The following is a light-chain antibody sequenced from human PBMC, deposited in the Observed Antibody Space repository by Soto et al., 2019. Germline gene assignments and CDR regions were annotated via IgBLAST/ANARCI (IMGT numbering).Light chain of an antibody. J-gene: IGLJ3*02. CDR1: ISDVYDYKY. CDR2: EVT. CDR3: SSFTPSSLGV. V-gene: IGLV2-14*01. Sequence: QSALTPPASVSVSPGQSITISCTATISDVYDYKYVSWYQQHPGNSPKLIIYEVTNRPSGVSSRFSGSKSDNTASLTISGHQAEDEPYYYCSSFTPSSLGVFGGGTKMTVL.